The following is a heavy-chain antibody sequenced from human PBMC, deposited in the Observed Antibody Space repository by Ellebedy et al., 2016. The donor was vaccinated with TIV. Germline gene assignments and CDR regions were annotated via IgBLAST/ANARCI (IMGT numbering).Heavy chain of an antibody. Sequence: GESLKISCAASGFNFSNYSMNWVRQPPGKGLEWVSSISRSSTYIYYADSVKGRFTISRDNAKNSLYLQMNSLRAEDTAVYYCARSTTSTGRVYWGQGTLVAVSS. V-gene: IGHV3-21*01. CDR1: GFNFSNYS. CDR3: ARSTTSTGRVY. J-gene: IGHJ4*02. D-gene: IGHD4-11*01. CDR2: ISRSSTYI.